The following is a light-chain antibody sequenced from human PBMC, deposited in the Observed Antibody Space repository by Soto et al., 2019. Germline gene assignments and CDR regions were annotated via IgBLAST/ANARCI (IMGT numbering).Light chain of an antibody. Sequence: QSALTQPASVSGSPGQSITISCTGTSSDVGGYNYVSWYQQHPGKAPKLMIYDVSNRPSGISNRFSGSKSGNTASLTISGLQAEDEADYYCSSYAIYNTVRFGGGTQLTVL. CDR2: DVS. J-gene: IGLJ2*01. CDR1: SSDVGGYNY. CDR3: SSYAIYNTVR. V-gene: IGLV2-14*03.